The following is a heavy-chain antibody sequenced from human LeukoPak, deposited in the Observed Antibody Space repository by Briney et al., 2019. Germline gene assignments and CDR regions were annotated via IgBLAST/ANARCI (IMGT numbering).Heavy chain of an antibody. CDR1: GFSFTTHS. CDR3: AREVYYYGSGSYYIDY. Sequence: PGGSLRLSCAASGFSFTTHSMNWVRQAPGKGLEWVSFISVTSSFISYADSVKGRFTISRDNGENSLYLQMNSLRAEDTAVYYCAREVYYYGSGSYYIDYWGQGTLVTVSS. D-gene: IGHD3-10*01. CDR2: ISVTSSFI. J-gene: IGHJ4*02. V-gene: IGHV3-48*01.